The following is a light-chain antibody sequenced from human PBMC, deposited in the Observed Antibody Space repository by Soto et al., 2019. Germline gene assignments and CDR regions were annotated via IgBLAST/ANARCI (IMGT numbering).Light chain of an antibody. CDR1: QSVSKY. CDR2: DAS. Sequence: EIVLTQSPATLSLSPGERATLSCRASQSVSKYLAWYQQKPGQAPRLLIHDASNRATGIPARFSGSGSGTDFPLTISRLEHEYFGVYYCQQRSSWPEITFGGGTKVEIK. V-gene: IGKV3-11*01. J-gene: IGKJ4*01. CDR3: QQRSSWPEIT.